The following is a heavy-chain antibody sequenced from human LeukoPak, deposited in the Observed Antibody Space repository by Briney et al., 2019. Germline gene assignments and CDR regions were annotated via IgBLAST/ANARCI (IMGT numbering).Heavy chain of an antibody. CDR1: GFTSSSYG. J-gene: IGHJ4*02. CDR3: AKEVRYYDILTGYYPGHFDY. V-gene: IGHV3-23*01. Sequence: GGSLRLSCAGSGFTSSSYGMNWVRQAPGKGLEWVSGISGSGGSTYYADSVKGRFTISRDNSKNTLYLQMNSLRAEDTAVYYCAKEVRYYDILTGYYPGHFDYWGQGTLVTVSS. D-gene: IGHD3-9*01. CDR2: ISGSGGST.